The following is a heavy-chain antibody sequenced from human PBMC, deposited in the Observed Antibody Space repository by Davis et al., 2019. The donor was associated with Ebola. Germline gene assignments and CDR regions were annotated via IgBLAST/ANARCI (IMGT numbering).Heavy chain of an antibody. J-gene: IGHJ4*02. CDR2: ISAYNGNT. D-gene: IGHD5-12*01. V-gene: IGHV1-18*01. CDR1: GYTFTSYG. Sequence: ASVKVSCKASGYTFTSYGISWVRQAPGQGLEWMGWISAYNGNTNYAQNFQDRVTMTTGTSTSTAYMELRSLRSDDTAVYYCAREEDSGYDYSFDYWGQGTLVTVSS. CDR3: AREEDSGYDYSFDY.